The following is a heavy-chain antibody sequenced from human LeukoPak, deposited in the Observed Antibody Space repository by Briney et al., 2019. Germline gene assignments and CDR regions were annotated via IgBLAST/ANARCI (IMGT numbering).Heavy chain of an antibody. CDR2: IRSKIYGGAA. CDR1: VFTPCDYT. CDR3: TRIGIAIIGTDPVDY. D-gene: IGHD2-21*01. J-gene: IGHJ4*02. V-gene: IGHV3-49*04. Sequence: GSPRLSRAPSVFTPCDYTMSWVPHAPEKGLEWVCFIRSKIYGGAATYAASVQGRFTISRDDSKSVAYLQINSLKIEDTAVYYCTRIGIAIIGTDPVDYWGQGALVTVSP.